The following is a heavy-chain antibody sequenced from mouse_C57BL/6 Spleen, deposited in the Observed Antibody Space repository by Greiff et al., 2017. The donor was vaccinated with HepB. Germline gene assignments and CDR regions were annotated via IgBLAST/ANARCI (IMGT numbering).Heavy chain of an antibody. D-gene: IGHD1-1*01. J-gene: IGHJ4*01. CDR2: IDPSDSYT. CDR1: GYTFTSYW. Sequence: QVHVKQPGAELVRPGTSVKLSCKASGYTFTSYWMHWVKQRPGQGLEWIGVIDPSDSYTNYNQKFKGKATLTVDTSSSTAYMQLSSLTSEDSAVYYCARGNYGSSYNAMDYWGQGTSVTVSS. V-gene: IGHV1-59*01. CDR3: ARGNYGSSYNAMDY.